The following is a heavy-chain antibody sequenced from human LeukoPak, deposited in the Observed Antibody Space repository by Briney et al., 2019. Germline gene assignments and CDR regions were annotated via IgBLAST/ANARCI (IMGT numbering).Heavy chain of an antibody. J-gene: IGHJ4*02. V-gene: IGHV1-2*02. CDR2: INPNSGGT. CDR1: GYTFTGYY. Sequence: GASVKVSCKASGYTFTGYYMHWVRQAPGQGLEWMGWINPNSGGTNYAQKFQGRVTMARDTSISTAYMELSRLRSDDTAVYYCARAPRRRLLWFGELDYWGQGPLVTVSS. CDR3: ARAPRRRLLWFGELDY. D-gene: IGHD3-10*01.